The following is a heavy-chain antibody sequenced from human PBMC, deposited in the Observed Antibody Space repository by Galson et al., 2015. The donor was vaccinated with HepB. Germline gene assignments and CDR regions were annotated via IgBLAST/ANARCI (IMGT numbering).Heavy chain of an antibody. J-gene: IGHJ6*02. Sequence: SLRLSCAASGLTFSGSAMHWVRQASGKGLEWVGRIRSKAHSYATAYAASVKGRFTIPRDDSKNTAFLQINSLKTEDTAVCYCYSVGAGYYYYGMDVWGQGTTVTVSS. D-gene: IGHD2-15*01. V-gene: IGHV3-73*01. CDR1: GLTFSGSA. CDR2: IRSKAHSYAT. CDR3: YSVGAGYYYYGMDV.